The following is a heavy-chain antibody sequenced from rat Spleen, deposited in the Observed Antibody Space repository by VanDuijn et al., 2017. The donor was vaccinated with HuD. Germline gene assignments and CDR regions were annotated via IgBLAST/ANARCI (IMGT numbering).Heavy chain of an antibody. D-gene: IGHD1-9*01. V-gene: IGHV2S12*01. CDR3: TREGHTMDRATYWFAY. Sequence: QVQLKESGPGLVQPSQTLSLTCTVSGFSLTSDGVSWVRQPPGKGLEWIAEVSSGGKTYYDSTLKSRISISRETSKSQFFLKIYSLQTEDTSISFCTREGHTMDRATYWFAYWGQGTLVTVSS. CDR1: GFSLTSDG. CDR2: VSSGGKT. J-gene: IGHJ3*01.